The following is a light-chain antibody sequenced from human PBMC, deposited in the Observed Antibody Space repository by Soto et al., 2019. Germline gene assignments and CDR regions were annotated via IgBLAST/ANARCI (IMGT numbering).Light chain of an antibody. J-gene: IGKJ4*01. CDR3: QRYTNWPLT. CDR2: DTS. Sequence: EVVMTQSPATLSVSPGEGAILSCRASQGIGDTLAWYQHKSGQTPRLLIYDTSTRATVVPPRFSGSRSGTELTLTITSLQSEAFAVYYCQRYTNWPLTFGEATKLDSK. V-gene: IGKV3-15*01. CDR1: QGIGDT.